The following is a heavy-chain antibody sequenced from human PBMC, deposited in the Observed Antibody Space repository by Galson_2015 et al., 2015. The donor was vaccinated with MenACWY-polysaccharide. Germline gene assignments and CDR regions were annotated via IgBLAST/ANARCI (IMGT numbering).Heavy chain of an antibody. Sequence: SLRLSCAASGFTFSSYAMNWVRQAPGKGLEWVSGISGGGGGTNYADFVKGRVTISRGNSKNTLYLQMNSLRVEDTAVYYCAKCWYSVYYDMDVWGQGTTVTVSS. CDR3: AKCWYSVYYDMDV. CDR2: ISGGGGGT. CDR1: GFTFSSYA. D-gene: IGHD1-26*01. J-gene: IGHJ6*02. V-gene: IGHV3-23*01.